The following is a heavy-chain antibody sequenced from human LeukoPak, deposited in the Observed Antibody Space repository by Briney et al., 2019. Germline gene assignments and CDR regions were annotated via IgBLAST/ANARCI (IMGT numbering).Heavy chain of an antibody. CDR2: ISYDGSNK. Sequence: GGSLRLSCAASGFTFSEYAMHWVRQAPGKGLEWVAVISYDGSNKYYADSVKGRFTISRDNSKNTLYLQMNSLRAEDTAVYYCAKHIVGVAFDIWGQGTMVTVSS. CDR3: AKHIVGVAFDI. D-gene: IGHD1-26*01. J-gene: IGHJ3*02. V-gene: IGHV3-30-3*02. CDR1: GFTFSEYA.